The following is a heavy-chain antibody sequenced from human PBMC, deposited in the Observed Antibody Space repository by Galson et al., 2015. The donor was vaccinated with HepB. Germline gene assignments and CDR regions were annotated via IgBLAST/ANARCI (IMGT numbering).Heavy chain of an antibody. D-gene: IGHD3-10*01. CDR1: GDSVSSNSAA. V-gene: IGHV6-1*01. Sequence: CAISGDSVSSNSAAWNWIRQSPSRGLECLGRTCYRSKWYSDYAPSVRGRITINPDTSKNQFSLQLNSVTPEDTAVYYCARAARGVFDYWGQGTLVTVSS. J-gene: IGHJ4*02. CDR2: TCYRSKWYS. CDR3: ARAARGVFDY.